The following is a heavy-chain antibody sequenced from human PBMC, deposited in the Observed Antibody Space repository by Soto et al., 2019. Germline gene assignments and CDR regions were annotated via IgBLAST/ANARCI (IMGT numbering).Heavy chain of an antibody. V-gene: IGHV4-39*01. CDR3: TRLNYDYFFAMHX. CDR2: IYFTGIA. CDR1: GASINTSTYH. J-gene: IGHJ6*02. Sequence: SETLSLTCTVSGASINTSTYHWGLIRQSPGKGLELIGNIYFTGIAHFNPSLKSRLTIYVDTSKRQFSLRLTSVTAADTAVYYCTRLNYDYFFAMHXWGPGTIVPVS.